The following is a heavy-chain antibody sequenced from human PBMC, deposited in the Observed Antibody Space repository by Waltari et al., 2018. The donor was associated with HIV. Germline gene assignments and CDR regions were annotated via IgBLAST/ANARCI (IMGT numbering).Heavy chain of an antibody. CDR1: CYNFEASA. J-gene: IGHJ1*01. Sequence: VRLEESGGGVVPPGRPLRLTCVPSCYNFEASALCWFGQSPGMSPEWVGFIRSLSDGGTSDYAASTKGRVSISRDDSQSVVHLEVASLRTDDTGVYYCVRDSLPKCAAGSCYRKWGQGT. D-gene: IGHD2-2*01. CDR3: VRDSLPKCAAGSCYRK. V-gene: IGHV3-49*03. CDR2: IRSLSDGGTS.